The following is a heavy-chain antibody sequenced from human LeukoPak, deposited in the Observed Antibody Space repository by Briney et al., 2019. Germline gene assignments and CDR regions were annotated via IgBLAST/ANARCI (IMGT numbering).Heavy chain of an antibody. CDR2: ISYDGSNK. J-gene: IGHJ4*02. Sequence: GGSLRLSCAASGFTFSSCGMHWVRQAPGKGLEWVAVISYDGSNKYYADSVKGRFTISRDNSKNTLYLQMNSLRAEDTAVYYCAKKNASYYDSSGYYLDYWGQGTLVTVSS. D-gene: IGHD3-22*01. CDR1: GFTFSSCG. V-gene: IGHV3-30*18. CDR3: AKKNASYYDSSGYYLDY.